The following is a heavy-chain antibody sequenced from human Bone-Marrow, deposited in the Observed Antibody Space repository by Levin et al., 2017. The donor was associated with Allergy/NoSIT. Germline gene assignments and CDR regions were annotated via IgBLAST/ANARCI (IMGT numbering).Heavy chain of an antibody. CDR2: ISWNSVSI. V-gene: IGHV3-9*01. D-gene: IGHD5-24*01. Sequence: PGGSLRLSCAASGFTFDAYAMYWVRQAPGKGLEWVSGISWNSVSIGYADSVKGRFTISRDNAKNSLYLQMNSLRAEDAALYYCTKDMGSPDGYNYWNAFDIWGQGTMVTVSS. CDR1: GFTFDAYA. J-gene: IGHJ3*02. CDR3: TKDMGSPDGYNYWNAFDI.